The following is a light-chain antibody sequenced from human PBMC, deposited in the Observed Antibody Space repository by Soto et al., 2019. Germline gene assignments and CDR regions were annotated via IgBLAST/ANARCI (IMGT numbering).Light chain of an antibody. CDR1: HDISIY. Sequence: DIQMTQSPSSLSASVGDRVTISCQSSHDISIYLTWYQQKPGEAPKVLIYDASTLETGVPSRFSRSGSGTYFTFTIRRLKPEDIANYHCQQYENLPYTFGKGTKLEIK. J-gene: IGKJ2*01. CDR3: QQYENLPYT. V-gene: IGKV1-33*01. CDR2: DAS.